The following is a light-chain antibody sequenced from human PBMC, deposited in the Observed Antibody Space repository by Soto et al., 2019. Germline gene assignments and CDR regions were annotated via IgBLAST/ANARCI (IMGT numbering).Light chain of an antibody. J-gene: IGKJ1*01. V-gene: IGKV3-20*01. CDR2: GAS. Sequence: EIVLTQSPGTLSLSPGERATLACRASQTVSSNYLAWYQQKPGQAPRLLIFGASRRATGVPARFSASGSGTEFTLTISGLQSEDFAVYYCQQYRNWPPWTFGPGTKVDIK. CDR3: QQYRNWPPWT. CDR1: QTVSSNY.